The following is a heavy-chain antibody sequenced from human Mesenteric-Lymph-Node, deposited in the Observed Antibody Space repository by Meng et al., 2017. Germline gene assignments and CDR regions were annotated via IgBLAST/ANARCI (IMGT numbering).Heavy chain of an antibody. Sequence: ESLKISCAVYGGSFSGYYWSWIRQPPGKGLEWIGEINHSGSTNYNPSLKSRVTISVDTSKNQFSLKLSSVTAADTAVYYCARRRGRCSGGSCRGPYFDYWGQGTLVTVSS. V-gene: IGHV4-34*01. CDR2: INHSGST. CDR1: GGSFSGYY. J-gene: IGHJ4*02. D-gene: IGHD2-15*01. CDR3: ARRRGRCSGGSCRGPYFDY.